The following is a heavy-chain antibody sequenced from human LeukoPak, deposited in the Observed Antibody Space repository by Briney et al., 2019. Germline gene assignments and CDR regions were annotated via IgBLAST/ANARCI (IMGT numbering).Heavy chain of an antibody. CDR3: AREGIAAAGMGDY. V-gene: IGHV3-30-3*01. Sequence: GGSLRLSCAASGFTFSSYAMHWVRQAPGKGLEWVAVISYDGSNKYYADSAKGRFTISRDNSKNTLYLQMNSLRAEDTAVYYCAREGIAAAGMGDYWGQGTLVTVSS. D-gene: IGHD6-13*01. CDR1: GFTFSSYA. CDR2: ISYDGSNK. J-gene: IGHJ4*02.